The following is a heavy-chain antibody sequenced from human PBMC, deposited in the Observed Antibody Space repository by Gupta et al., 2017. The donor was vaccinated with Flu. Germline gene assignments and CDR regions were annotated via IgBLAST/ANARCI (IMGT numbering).Heavy chain of an antibody. D-gene: IGHD1-14*01. Sequence: QVQLVESGGGVVQPGRSLRLSCAASGFTFSSYGMPWVRQAPGKGLEWVAVISYDGSNKYYADSVKGRFTISRDNSKNTLYLQMNSLRAEDTAVYYCAKDRMVPPIEPYYGMDVWGQGTTVTVSS. CDR2: ISYDGSNK. CDR1: GFTFSSYG. V-gene: IGHV3-30*18. CDR3: AKDRMVPPIEPYYGMDV. J-gene: IGHJ6*02.